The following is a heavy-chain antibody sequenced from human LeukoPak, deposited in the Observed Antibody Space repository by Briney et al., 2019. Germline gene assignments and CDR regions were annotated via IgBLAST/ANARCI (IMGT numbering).Heavy chain of an antibody. Sequence: GASVKVSFKASGGTFSSYAISWVRQAPGQGLEWMGGIIPIFGTANYAQKFQGRVTITTDESTSTAYMELSSLRSEDTAVYYCARGEVGATTYYFDYWGQGTLVTVSS. V-gene: IGHV1-69*05. CDR2: IIPIFGTA. J-gene: IGHJ4*02. CDR3: ARGEVGATTYYFDY. CDR1: GGTFSSYA. D-gene: IGHD1-26*01.